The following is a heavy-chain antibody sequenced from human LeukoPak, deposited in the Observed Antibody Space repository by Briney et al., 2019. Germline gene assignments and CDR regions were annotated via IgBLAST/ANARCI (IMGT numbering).Heavy chain of an antibody. CDR3: VKSVVVPAATFGAPYFDH. CDR1: GYTFTSYY. J-gene: IGHJ4*02. D-gene: IGHD2-2*01. CDR2: INPSGGST. V-gene: IGHV1-46*01. Sequence: ASVKVSCKASGYTFTSYYMHWVRQAPGQGLEWMGIINPSGGSTSYAQKFQGRVTMTRDTSTSTVYMELSSLRSEDTAVYYCVKSVVVPAATFGAPYFDHWGQGTLVTVSS.